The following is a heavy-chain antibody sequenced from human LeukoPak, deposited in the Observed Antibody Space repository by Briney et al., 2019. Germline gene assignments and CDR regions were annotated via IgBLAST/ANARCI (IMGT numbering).Heavy chain of an antibody. CDR3: ARVSYCSSTSCYHLFGYGMDV. D-gene: IGHD2-2*01. CDR1: GFTFSSYA. Sequence: GGSLRLSCAASGFTFSSYAMHWVRQAAGKGLEWVAVISYDGSNKYYADSVKGRFTISRDNSKNTLYLQMNSLRAEDTAVYYCARVSYCSSTSCYHLFGYGMDVWGQGTTVTVSS. V-gene: IGHV3-30*04. CDR2: ISYDGSNK. J-gene: IGHJ6*02.